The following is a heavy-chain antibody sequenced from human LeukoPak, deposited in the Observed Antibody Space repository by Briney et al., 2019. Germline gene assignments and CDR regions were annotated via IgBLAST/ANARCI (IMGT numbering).Heavy chain of an antibody. CDR3: ARGGRWYFDF. D-gene: IGHD2-15*01. Sequence: PGGSLRLSCAASGFTFSGYWMSWVRRAPGKGLECVANIKEDGSEKHYVDSVKGRFTISRDNAMNSPYLQINSLRVEDTAVYYCARGGRWYFDFWGQGTLVTVSS. V-gene: IGHV3-7*03. J-gene: IGHJ4*02. CDR2: IKEDGSEK. CDR1: GFTFSGYW.